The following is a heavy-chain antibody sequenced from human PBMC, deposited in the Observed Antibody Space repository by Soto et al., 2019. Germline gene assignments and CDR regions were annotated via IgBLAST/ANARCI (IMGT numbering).Heavy chain of an antibody. CDR1: GYTFTSYA. J-gene: IGHJ4*02. CDR3: AKVDYDFWSGYYKYYFDY. Sequence: ASVKVSCKASGYTFTSYAMHWVRQAPGQRLEWMGWINAGNGNTKYAQKLQGRVTMTTDTSTSTAYMELRSLRSDDTAVYYCAKVDYDFWSGYYKYYFDYWGQGTLVTVSS. D-gene: IGHD3-3*01. V-gene: IGHV1-3*01. CDR2: INAGNGNT.